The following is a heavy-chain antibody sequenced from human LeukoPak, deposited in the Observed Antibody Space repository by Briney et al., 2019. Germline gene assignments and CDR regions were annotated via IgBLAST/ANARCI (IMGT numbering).Heavy chain of an antibody. Sequence: GASVKVSCKASGYTFTGYYMHWVRQAPGQGLEWVGWINPTTGATHYAQNFQGRVTLTRDTSNNTPYMELSRLTSDDTAVYYCAREFRTTTWSYDAFDLWGQGTMVTVSS. V-gene: IGHV1-2*02. CDR2: INPTTGAT. CDR1: GYTFTGYY. J-gene: IGHJ3*01. D-gene: IGHD1/OR15-1a*01. CDR3: AREFRTTTWSYDAFDL.